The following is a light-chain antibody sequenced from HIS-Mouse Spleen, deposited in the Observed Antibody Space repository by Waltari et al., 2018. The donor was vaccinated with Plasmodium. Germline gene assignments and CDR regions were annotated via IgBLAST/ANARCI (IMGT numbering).Light chain of an antibody. Sequence: AIRMTQSPSSFSASTGDRVTITCRASQGISSYLAWYQQKPGKATKLLIYAASTLQSGVPSRFSGSGAGTDITLTISCLQSEDFATYYCQQYYSYPYTFGQGTKLEIK. J-gene: IGKJ2*01. CDR2: AAS. V-gene: IGKV1-8*01. CDR3: QQYYSYPYT. CDR1: QGISSY.